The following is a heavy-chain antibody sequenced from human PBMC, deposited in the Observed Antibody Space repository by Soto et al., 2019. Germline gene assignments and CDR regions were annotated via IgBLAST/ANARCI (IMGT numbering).Heavy chain of an antibody. CDR3: ALNAERNAQKFDF. CDR1: GGIFKNFD. CDR2: IIPLFNAT. J-gene: IGHJ4*02. D-gene: IGHD2-2*01. Sequence: QVQLVQSGSEVKRPGSSVKVSCKTSGGIFKNFDIGWVRQSPGQGLEWMGEIIPLFNATNYAQKFRGRVTVTAAEATRTDYMELTRLTYDDTAVDVCALNAERNAQKFDFWGQGTLVTAAS. V-gene: IGHV1-69*01.